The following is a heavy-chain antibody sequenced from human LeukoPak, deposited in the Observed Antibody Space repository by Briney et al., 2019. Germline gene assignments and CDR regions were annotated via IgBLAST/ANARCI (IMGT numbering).Heavy chain of an antibody. J-gene: IGHJ6*02. CDR3: ARTHIAAAGTQYYYYGMDV. CDR2: INRSGGST. CDR1: GYAFTSYY. Sequence: GASVKVSCKASGYAFTSYYMHWVRQAPGQGLEWMGIINRSGGSTSYAQKFQGRVTITRDTSTSTVYMELSSLRSEDTDVYYCARTHIAAAGTQYYYYGMDVWGQGSTVTVSS. D-gene: IGHD6-13*01. V-gene: IGHV1-46*01.